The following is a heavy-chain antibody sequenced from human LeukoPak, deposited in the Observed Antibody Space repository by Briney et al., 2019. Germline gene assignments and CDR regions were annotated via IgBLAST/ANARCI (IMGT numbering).Heavy chain of an antibody. CDR2: FHTSGST. CDR1: GGSISSYY. J-gene: IGHJ5*02. Sequence: PSETLSLTCTVSGGSISSYYWNWIRQPAGKGLEWIGRFHTSGSTNYNPSLKSRVTVSVDTSKNQFSLKLSSVTAADTAVYYCARRDFWSGYSNWFDPWGQGTLVTVSS. V-gene: IGHV4-4*07. D-gene: IGHD3-3*01. CDR3: ARRDFWSGYSNWFDP.